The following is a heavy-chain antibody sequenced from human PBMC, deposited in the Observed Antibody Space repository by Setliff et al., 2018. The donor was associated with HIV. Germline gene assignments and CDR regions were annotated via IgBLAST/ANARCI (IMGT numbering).Heavy chain of an antibody. V-gene: IGHV1-58*01. D-gene: IGHD6-13*01. Sequence: SVKVSCKASGFTFTSSAVQWVRQARGQRLEWIGWIVVGSGNTNYAQKFQERVTITRDMCTSTAYMELSSLRSEDTAVYYCAADGTGGGYQQLVLPYYYYGMDVWGQGTTVTVSS. CDR1: GFTFTSSA. J-gene: IGHJ6*02. CDR2: IVVGSGNT. CDR3: AADGTGGGYQQLVLPYYYYGMDV.